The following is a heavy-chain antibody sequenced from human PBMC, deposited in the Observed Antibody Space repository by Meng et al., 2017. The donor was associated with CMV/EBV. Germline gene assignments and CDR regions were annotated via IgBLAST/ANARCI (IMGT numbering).Heavy chain of an antibody. V-gene: IGHV4-4*07. CDR1: GGSIRSCY. J-gene: IGHJ4*02. Sequence: TVGGGSIRSCYWRWIRQAAGKGLEWIGRIYSSGGPNYKSSLKSRVTMSVDTSRNQFSLKLSSVTAADTAVYYCARTDCSSTSCYLNYWGQGTLVTVSS. CDR2: IYSSGGP. D-gene: IGHD2-2*01. CDR3: ARTDCSSTSCYLNY.